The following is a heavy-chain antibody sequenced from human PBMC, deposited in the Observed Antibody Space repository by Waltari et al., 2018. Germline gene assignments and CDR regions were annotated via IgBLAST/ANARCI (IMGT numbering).Heavy chain of an antibody. J-gene: IGHJ4*02. CDR3: AKADQAQCTSVRCYYFDC. D-gene: IGHD2-8*02. Sequence: EVQLLESGGGLVQPGGSLRISCAASGFTFSTYAMGWVRQIPGKGRGGVTTILGSAGRGTTYYADSVKGRFTVSRDNSKNTLYLQMNSLRDDDTALYYCAKADQAQCTSVRCYYFDCWGRGTLVTVSS. CDR1: GFTFSTYA. CDR2: ILGSAGRGTT. V-gene: IGHV3-23*01.